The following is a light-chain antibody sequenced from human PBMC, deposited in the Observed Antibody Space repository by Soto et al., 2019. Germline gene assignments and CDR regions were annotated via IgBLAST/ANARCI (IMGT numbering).Light chain of an antibody. Sequence: EIVLTQSPDTLSLSPGERATLSCRASQSVSSSYLAWYQQKPGQAPRFLIYGASSRATGIPDRFSGRGSGTDFTLTINRLEPEDFAVYYCQQYGSSPVTFGPGTTVDIK. CDR2: GAS. CDR1: QSVSSSY. V-gene: IGKV3-20*01. CDR3: QQYGSSPVT. J-gene: IGKJ3*01.